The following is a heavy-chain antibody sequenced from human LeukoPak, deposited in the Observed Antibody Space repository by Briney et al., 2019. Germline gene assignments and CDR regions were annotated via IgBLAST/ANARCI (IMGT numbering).Heavy chain of an antibody. V-gene: IGHV3-21*01. Sequence: GGSLGLSCAASGFTFSSYSMNWVRQAPGKGLEWVSSISSSSSYIYYADSVKGRFTISRDNAKNSLYLQMNSLRAEDTAVYYCARVLPTGYSYGVWGQGTLVTVSS. D-gene: IGHD5-18*01. CDR2: ISSSSSYI. CDR1: GFTFSSYS. CDR3: ARVLPTGYSYGV. J-gene: IGHJ4*02.